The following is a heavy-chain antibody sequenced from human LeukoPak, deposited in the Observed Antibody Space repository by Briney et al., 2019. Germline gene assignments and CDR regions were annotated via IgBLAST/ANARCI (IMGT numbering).Heavy chain of an antibody. J-gene: IGHJ4*02. CDR3: ARGDPTVTTKQNFDY. CDR2: IWYDGSNK. CDR1: GFTLSTYS. D-gene: IGHD4-17*01. V-gene: IGHV3-33*08. Sequence: GGSLRLSCAASGFTLSTYSMNWVRQAPGKGLEWVAVIWYDGSNKYYADSVKGRFTISRDNSKNTLYLQMNSLRVEDTAVYYCARGDPTVTTKQNFDYWGQGTLVTVSS.